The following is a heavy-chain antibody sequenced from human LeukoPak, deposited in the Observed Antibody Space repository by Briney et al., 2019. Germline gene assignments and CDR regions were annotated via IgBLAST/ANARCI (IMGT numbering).Heavy chain of an antibody. V-gene: IGHV3-23*01. D-gene: IGHD2-15*01. J-gene: IGHJ4*02. CDR3: AKDYPPSGRPRYTFDY. Sequence: GGSLRLSCVVSGFTFSSYAMSWVRQAPGKGLEWVSVISGSGGSTYYADSVKGRFTISRDNSKNTLYLQMNSLRAEDTAVYYCAKDYPPSGRPRYTFDYWGQGTPVTVSS. CDR2: ISGSGGST. CDR1: GFTFSSYA.